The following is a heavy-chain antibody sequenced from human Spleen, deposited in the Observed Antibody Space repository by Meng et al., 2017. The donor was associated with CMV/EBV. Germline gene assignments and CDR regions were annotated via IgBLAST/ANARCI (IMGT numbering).Heavy chain of an antibody. CDR3: VKVLRVLGVTLNY. D-gene: IGHD2-8*02. CDR2: IYSGGST. J-gene: IGHJ4*02. V-gene: IGHV3-53*01. Sequence: GESLKISCAASGFTVSSNYMSWVRQAPGKGLEWVSVIYSGGSTYYADSVKGRFTISRDNSKNTLYLQMNSLRAEDTAVYYCVKVLRVLGVTLNYWGQGTLVTVSS. CDR1: GFTVSSNY.